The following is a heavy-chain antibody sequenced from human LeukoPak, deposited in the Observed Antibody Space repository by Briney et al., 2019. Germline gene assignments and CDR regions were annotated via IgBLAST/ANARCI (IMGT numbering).Heavy chain of an antibody. V-gene: IGHV5-51*03. Sequence: PGESLKISCKGSGYSFTSYWIGWVRQMPGKGLEWMGIIYPGDSDTRYSPSFQGQVTISADKYISTAYLQWSRLKALDPAMYYCARYANVRYFDYWGQRTLVTVSS. CDR3: ARYANVRYFDY. D-gene: IGHD3-10*02. CDR2: IYPGDSDT. J-gene: IGHJ4*02. CDR1: GYSFTSYW.